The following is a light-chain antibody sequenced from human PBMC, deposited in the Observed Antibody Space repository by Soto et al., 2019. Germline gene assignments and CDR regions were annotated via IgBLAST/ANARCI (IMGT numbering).Light chain of an antibody. J-gene: IGKJ4*01. CDR3: QQYNTWPPLT. CDR1: QSVSSN. Sequence: EIVMTQSPATLSVSPGERATLSCRASQSVSSNLAWYQQKPGQAPRLLIYCASTRDTGIPARLSGSGSGTEVTPTSRRRQFEDFAVYYCQQYNTWPPLTFGGGTKVELK. V-gene: IGKV3-15*01. CDR2: CAS.